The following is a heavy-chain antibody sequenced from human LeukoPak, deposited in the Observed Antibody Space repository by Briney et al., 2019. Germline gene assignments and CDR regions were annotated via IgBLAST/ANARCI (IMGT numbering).Heavy chain of an antibody. J-gene: IGHJ4*02. CDR1: GASISSYY. CDR3: ARDRYYYDSSGSALDY. D-gene: IGHD3-22*01. V-gene: IGHV4-4*07. Sequence: PSETLSLTCTVSGASISSYYWSWIRQPAGKALEWIGRIYVTGSTTYNPSLESRVTMSLDTSKNHFSLKLRSVTAADTAVYYCARDRYYYDSSGSALDYWGQGTLVTVSS. CDR2: IYVTGST.